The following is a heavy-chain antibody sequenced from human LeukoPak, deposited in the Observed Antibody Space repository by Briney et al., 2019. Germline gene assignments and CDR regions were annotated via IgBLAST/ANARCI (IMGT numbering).Heavy chain of an antibody. D-gene: IGHD6-19*01. V-gene: IGHV1-2*02. CDR3: ARDPQGAVAGTFLDY. CDR2: INPNSGGT. J-gene: IGHJ4*02. CDR1: GYTFTGYY. Sequence: ASVKVSGKASGYTFTGYYMHWVRQAPGQGLEWMGWINPNSGGTNYAQKFQGRVTMTRDTSISTAYMELSRLRSDDTAVYYCARDPQGAVAGTFLDYWGQGTLVTVSS.